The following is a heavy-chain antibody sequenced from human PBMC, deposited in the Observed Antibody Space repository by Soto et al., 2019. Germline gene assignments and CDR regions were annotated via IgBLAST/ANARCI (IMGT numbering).Heavy chain of an antibody. CDR3: ATGIAAHYYYYGMDV. Sequence: ASVKVSCTASGYTFTSYGISWVRQAPGKGLEWMGGFDPEDGETIYAQKFQGRVTMTEDTSTDTAYMELSSLRSEDTAVYYCATGIAAHYYYYGMDVWGQGTTVTVSS. CDR1: GYTFTSYG. V-gene: IGHV1-24*01. D-gene: IGHD6-6*01. CDR2: FDPEDGET. J-gene: IGHJ6*02.